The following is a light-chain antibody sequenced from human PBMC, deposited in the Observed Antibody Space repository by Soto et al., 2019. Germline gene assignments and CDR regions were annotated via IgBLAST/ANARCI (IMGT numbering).Light chain of an antibody. CDR1: QDIKDF. CDR2: DAS. J-gene: IGKJ2*01. CDR3: QQYGGLPPYT. Sequence: DIQMTQSPSSLSASVGDRVTITCQASQDIKDFLNWYQQKPGKAPKLLIYDASNLEPGVPSRFSGRGSGTDFTFTIASLQPEDIATYYCQQYGGLPPYTFGQGTKLEIK. V-gene: IGKV1-33*01.